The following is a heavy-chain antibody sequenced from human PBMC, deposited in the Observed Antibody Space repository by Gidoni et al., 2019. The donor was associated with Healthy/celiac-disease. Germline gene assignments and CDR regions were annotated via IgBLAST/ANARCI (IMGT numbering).Heavy chain of an antibody. CDR2: ISSNGGST. CDR3: VKAYYDFWSGYGRYYFDY. D-gene: IGHD3-3*01. CDR1: GFPFSSYA. V-gene: IGHV3-64D*06. Sequence: EVQLVESGGGLVQPGGSLRLSCSASGFPFSSYAMHWVRQAPGKGLEYVSAISSNGGSTYYADSVKGRFTISRDNSKNTLYLQMSSLRAEDTAVYYCVKAYYDFWSGYGRYYFDYWGQGTLVTVSS. J-gene: IGHJ4*02.